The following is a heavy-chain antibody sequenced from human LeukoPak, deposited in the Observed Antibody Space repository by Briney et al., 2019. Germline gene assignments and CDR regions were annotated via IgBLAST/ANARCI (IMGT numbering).Heavy chain of an antibody. J-gene: IGHJ3*01. CDR2: IYPGDSDT. V-gene: IGHV5-51*03. CDR3: ALRVGRDGYKG. D-gene: IGHD5-24*01. Sequence: PGKSLKISCKGSGYKFTNYWIGWVRQMPGKGPEWMGIIYPGDSDTRYSPSIQGQVTISADTSISTAYLQWNSLKSSDTAMYYCALRVGRDGYKGWGQGTMVTVSS. CDR1: GYKFTNYW.